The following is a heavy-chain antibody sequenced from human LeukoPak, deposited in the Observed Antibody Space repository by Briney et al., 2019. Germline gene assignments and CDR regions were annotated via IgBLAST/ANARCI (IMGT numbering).Heavy chain of an antibody. J-gene: IGHJ4*02. Sequence: AGGSLRLSCAASGFTFSSYAMSWVRQAPGKGLEWVANIKQDGSEKYYVDSVKGRFTISRDNAKNSLYLQMDSLRAEDTAMYYCARRRGMGSLDYWGQGTLVTASS. CDR2: IKQDGSEK. V-gene: IGHV3-7*03. CDR1: GFTFSSYA. CDR3: ARRRGMGSLDY. D-gene: IGHD2-8*01.